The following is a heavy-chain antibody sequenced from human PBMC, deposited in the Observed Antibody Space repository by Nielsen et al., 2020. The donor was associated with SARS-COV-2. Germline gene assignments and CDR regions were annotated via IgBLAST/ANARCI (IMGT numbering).Heavy chain of an antibody. CDR1: GFTFSSYA. Sequence: GESLKISCAASGFTFSSYAMHWVRQAPGKGLEYVSAISSNGGSTYYANSVKGRFTISRDNSKNTLYLQMGSLRAEDMAVYYCARTLVGVPDYWGQGTLVTVSS. CDR2: ISSNGGST. D-gene: IGHD1-26*01. CDR3: ARTLVGVPDY. J-gene: IGHJ4*02. V-gene: IGHV3-64*01.